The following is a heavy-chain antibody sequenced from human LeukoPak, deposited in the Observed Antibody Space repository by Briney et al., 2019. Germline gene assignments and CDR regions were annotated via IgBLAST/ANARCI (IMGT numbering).Heavy chain of an antibody. J-gene: IGHJ4*02. V-gene: IGHV4-34*01. Sequence: SETLSLTCTVSGGSISSYYWSWIRQPPGKGLEWIGEINHSGSTNYNPSLKSRVTISVDTSRNQFSLELSSVTAADTAVYYCASSYYDYVWGSYRPSPFDYWGQGTLVTVSS. CDR2: INHSGST. CDR3: ASSYYDYVWGSYRPSPFDY. CDR1: GGSISSYY. D-gene: IGHD3-16*02.